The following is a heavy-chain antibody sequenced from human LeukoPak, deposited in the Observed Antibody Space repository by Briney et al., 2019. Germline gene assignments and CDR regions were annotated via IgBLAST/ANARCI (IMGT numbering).Heavy chain of an antibody. CDR1: GGTFSNYA. CDR3: ARDLPTYSSSSGYGWFDP. J-gene: IGHJ5*02. CDR2: IIPMFGIT. D-gene: IGHD6-6*01. Sequence: SVKVSCKASGGTFSNYAVSWVRQAPGQGLEWMGGIIPMFGITNYAQKFQGRVTITADESTSTAYMELSSLRSEDTAVYYCARDLPTYSSSSGYGWFDPWGQGTLVTVSS. V-gene: IGHV1-69*13.